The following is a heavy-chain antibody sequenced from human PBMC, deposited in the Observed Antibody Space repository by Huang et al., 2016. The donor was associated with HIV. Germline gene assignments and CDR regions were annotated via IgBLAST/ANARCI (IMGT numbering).Heavy chain of an antibody. CDR1: GDSINSNTFY. V-gene: IGHV4-39*02. J-gene: IGHJ1*01. D-gene: IGHD3-3*01. Sequence: LQESGPGLVGPSETLSLTCAVSGDSINSNTFYWGWIRRPPGKALEWIGSIYYSGTTYYNPARKRRARIAVDASKNRIFLHLRSVTAADTGVYYCARTGVAVSDDPEYFQHWGQGALVT. CDR3: ARTGVAVSDDPEYFQH. CDR2: IYYSGTT.